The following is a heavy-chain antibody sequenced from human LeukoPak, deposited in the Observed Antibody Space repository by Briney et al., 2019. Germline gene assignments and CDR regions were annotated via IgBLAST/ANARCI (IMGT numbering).Heavy chain of an antibody. CDR1: GITFSNAW. D-gene: IGHD2-2*01. Sequence: PGGSLRLSCAASGITFSNAWMTWVRQAPGKGLEWVGRIKSKTDGGTTDYAAPVKGRFTISRDDSKNTLYLQMNSLKTEDTAVYYCTRRYCSTTSCYSDYWGQGTLVTVSS. CDR2: IKSKTDGGTT. V-gene: IGHV3-15*01. CDR3: TRRYCSTTSCYSDY. J-gene: IGHJ4*02.